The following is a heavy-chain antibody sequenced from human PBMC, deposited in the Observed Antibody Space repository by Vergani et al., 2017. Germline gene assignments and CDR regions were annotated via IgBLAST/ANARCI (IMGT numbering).Heavy chain of an antibody. Sequence: EVMLVQSGAEVKKPGESLTISCKYSESSFISNEIAWVRQMSGKGLQWMGNINPIDSKIADSPSFQGQAIMSLDKSITTAYLQWRSLKASDTAIYYCTRHVPCGDGACLHFDHWGQGTQFTVSS. J-gene: IGHJ4*02. V-gene: IGHV5-51*01. CDR3: TRHVPCGDGACLHFDH. CDR1: ESSFISNE. CDR2: INPIDSKI. D-gene: IGHD2-21*01.